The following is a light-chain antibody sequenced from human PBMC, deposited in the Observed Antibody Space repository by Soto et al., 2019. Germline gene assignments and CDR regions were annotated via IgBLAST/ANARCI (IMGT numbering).Light chain of an antibody. CDR3: QQYNGYRLA. Sequence: GDRVTFTCRASQSISNWLAWYQQKPGKAPKLLIYKASTLESGVPSRFSGSGSGTEFTLTINSLQADDFAIYYCQQYNGYRLAFGGGTKVDIK. CDR2: KAS. J-gene: IGKJ4*01. V-gene: IGKV1-5*03. CDR1: QSISNW.